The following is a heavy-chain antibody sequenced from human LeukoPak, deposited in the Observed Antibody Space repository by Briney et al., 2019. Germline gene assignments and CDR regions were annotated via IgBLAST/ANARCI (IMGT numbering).Heavy chain of an antibody. CDR3: AKDFGRNLGGPGY. D-gene: IGHD3-10*01. CDR1: GFNFSTYS. V-gene: IGHV3-23*01. CDR2: ISGNGGRT. Sequence: GGSLRLSCAASGFNFSTYSMNWVRQAPGGGLEWVSGISGNGGRTYYADSVKGRFAISRDDSKSTLYLQMNSLRGEDTAVYYCAKDFGRNLGGPGYWGRGTLVIVSS. J-gene: IGHJ4*02.